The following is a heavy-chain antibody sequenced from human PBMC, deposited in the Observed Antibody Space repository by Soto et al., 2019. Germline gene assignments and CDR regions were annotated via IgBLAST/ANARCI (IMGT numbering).Heavy chain of an antibody. J-gene: IGHJ3*02. CDR2: MNPNSGNT. Sequence: QVQLVQSGAEVKKPGASVKVSCKASGYTFTSYDINSVRQATGQGLEWMGWMNPNSGNTGYAQKFQGRVTMTRNTSISTAYMELSSLRSEDTAVYYCARTYYYDSSGYYGPGDAFDIWGQGTMVTVSS. CDR3: ARTYYYDSSGYYGPGDAFDI. V-gene: IGHV1-8*01. CDR1: GYTFTSYD. D-gene: IGHD3-22*01.